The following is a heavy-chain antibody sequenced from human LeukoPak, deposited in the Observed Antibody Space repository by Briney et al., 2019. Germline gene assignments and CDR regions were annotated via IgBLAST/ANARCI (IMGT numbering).Heavy chain of an antibody. D-gene: IGHD7-27*01. CDR2: IRSSSET. CDR3: VRDKLTGASRLDY. J-gene: IGHJ4*02. V-gene: IGHV3-48*04. Sequence: PGGSLRLSCAASGFIFSQYSMNWVRQAPGKGLEWVSHIRSSSETFYADSVKGRFTISRDNAKNSLHLQMNSLRAEDTAVYYCVRDKLTGASRLDYWGQGTLLTVSS. CDR1: GFIFSQYS.